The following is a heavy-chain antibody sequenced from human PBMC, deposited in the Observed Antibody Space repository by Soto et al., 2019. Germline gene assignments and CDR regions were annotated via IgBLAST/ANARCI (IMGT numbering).Heavy chain of an antibody. V-gene: IGHV1-8*01. CDR3: ARGSDLDYYYYMDV. CDR2: MNPNSGNT. J-gene: IGHJ6*03. CDR1: GYTFTSYD. Sequence: QVQLVQSGAEVKKPGASVKVSCKASGYTFTSYDINWVRQATGQGLEWMGWMNPNSGNTGHAQKFQGRVTMTRNTSISTAYMELSSLRSEDTAVYYCARGSDLDYYYYMDVWGKGTTVTVSS.